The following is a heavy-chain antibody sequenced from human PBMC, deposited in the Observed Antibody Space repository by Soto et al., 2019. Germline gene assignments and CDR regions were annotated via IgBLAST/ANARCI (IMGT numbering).Heavy chain of an antibody. CDR3: ARDLHSGGKYWFFDI. CDR2: INSFSGAT. D-gene: IGHD2-15*01. CDR1: GYTFTHYG. V-gene: IGHV1-18*01. Sequence: ASVKVSCKASGYTFTHYGITWVRQAPGQGLEWMGWINSFSGATNYPQKLQGRLSMTTDTSTNTVYMESRNLKSDDTAVYYCARDLHSGGKYWFFDIWGRGTLVTVSS. J-gene: IGHJ2*01.